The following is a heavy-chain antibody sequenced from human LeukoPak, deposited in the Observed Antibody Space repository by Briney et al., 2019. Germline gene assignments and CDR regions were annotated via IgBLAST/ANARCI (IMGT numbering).Heavy chain of an antibody. J-gene: IGHJ4*02. CDR3: AASWRVVISSVPYYFDY. CDR1: GGTFSSYA. V-gene: IGHV1-69*05. Sequence: SVKVSCKASGGTFSSYAISWVRQAPGQGLEWMGGIIPIFGTANYAQKFQGRVTITTDESTSTAYMELSSLRSEDTAVYYCAASWRVVISSVPYYFDYWGQGTLVTVSS. CDR2: IIPIFGTA. D-gene: IGHD3-22*01.